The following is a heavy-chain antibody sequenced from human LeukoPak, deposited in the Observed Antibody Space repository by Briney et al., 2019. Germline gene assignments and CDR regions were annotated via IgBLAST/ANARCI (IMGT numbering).Heavy chain of an antibody. J-gene: IGHJ5*02. CDR3: ARRVDCSSTSCYQFRTQSNWFDP. V-gene: IGHV4-39*01. D-gene: IGHD2-2*01. CDR1: GGSISSSSYY. Sequence: SETLSLTCTVSGGSISSSSYYWGWIRQPPGKGLEWIGSIYYSGSTYYNPSLKSRVTISVDTSKNQFSLKLSSVTAADTAVYYCARRVDCSSTSCYQFRTQSNWFDPWGQGTLVTVSS. CDR2: IYYSGST.